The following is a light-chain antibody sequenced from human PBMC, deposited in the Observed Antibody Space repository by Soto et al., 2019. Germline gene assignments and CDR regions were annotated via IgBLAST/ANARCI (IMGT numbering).Light chain of an antibody. J-gene: IGLJ2*01. CDR1: SSNIGSNY. CDR2: RNN. CDR3: AAWDDSLSVYVV. Sequence: QSVLTQPPSASGTPGQRVTISCSGSSSNIGSNYVYWYQQLPGTAPKLLIYRNNQRPSGVPERFSGSKSGTSASLAISGLRSEDEADYYCAAWDDSLSVYVVFGGGTKLTVL. V-gene: IGLV1-47*01.